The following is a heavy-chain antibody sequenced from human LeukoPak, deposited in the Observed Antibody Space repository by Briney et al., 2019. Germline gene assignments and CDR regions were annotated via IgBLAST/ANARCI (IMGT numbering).Heavy chain of an antibody. Sequence: SETLSLTCTVSGGSISGYCWSWIRQPAGKRLEWIGRIFNSGTTNYNPSLKSRATISVDKSKNQFSLRLSSVTAADTAIYYCARVDDFWTGYYEYWSQGTLVTVSS. J-gene: IGHJ4*02. D-gene: IGHD3/OR15-3a*01. V-gene: IGHV4-4*07. CDR2: IFNSGTT. CDR3: ARVDDFWTGYYEY. CDR1: GGSISGYC.